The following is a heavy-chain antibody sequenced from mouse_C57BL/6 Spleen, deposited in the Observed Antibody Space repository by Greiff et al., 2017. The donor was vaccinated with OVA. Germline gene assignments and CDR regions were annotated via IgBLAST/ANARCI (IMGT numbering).Heavy chain of an antibody. Sequence: QVQLQQPGAELVKPGASVKMSCKASGYTFTSYWITWVKQRPGQGLEWIGDIYPGSGSTNYNEKFKSKATLTVDTSSSTAYMQLSSLTSEDSAVYYCARSVLLLVYFDCWGTGTTLTVSS. CDR1: GYTFTSYW. CDR3: ARSVLLLVYFDC. J-gene: IGHJ2*01. V-gene: IGHV1-55*01. CDR2: IYPGSGST. D-gene: IGHD1-1*01.